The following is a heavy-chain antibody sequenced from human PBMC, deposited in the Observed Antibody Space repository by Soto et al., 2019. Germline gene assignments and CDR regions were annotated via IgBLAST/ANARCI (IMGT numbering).Heavy chain of an antibody. CDR2: IYYSGST. CDR3: ARDVRGRGIAVAGRFWYFDL. Sequence: QVQLQESGPGLVKPSQTLSLTCTVSGASISSGGYYWNWIRQHPGKGLEWVGYIYYSGSTYYNPSLKSRVTISVDTSKNEFSLKLSSVTASDTAVYYCARDVRGRGIAVAGRFWYFDLWGRGTLVTVSS. V-gene: IGHV4-31*03. D-gene: IGHD6-19*01. J-gene: IGHJ2*01. CDR1: GASISSGGYY.